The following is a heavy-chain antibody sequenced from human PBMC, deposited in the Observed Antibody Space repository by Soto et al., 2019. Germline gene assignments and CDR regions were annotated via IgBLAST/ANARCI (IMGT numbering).Heavy chain of an antibody. V-gene: IGHV3-11*05. J-gene: IGHJ6*02. Sequence: GGSLRLSCAASGLTFSDYYMSWIRQAPGKGLEWVSYITSSGSYTKYAGSVKGRFTISRDNAKNSLYLQMNSLRAEDTAVYYCARELDGIDVWGQGTTVTVSS. CDR3: ARELDGIDV. CDR2: ITSSGSYT. CDR1: GLTFSDYY.